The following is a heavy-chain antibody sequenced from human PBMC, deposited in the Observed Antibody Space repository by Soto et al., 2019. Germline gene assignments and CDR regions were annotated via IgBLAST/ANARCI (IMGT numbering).Heavy chain of an antibody. D-gene: IGHD2-2*01. V-gene: IGHV4-39*01. J-gene: IGHJ4*02. CDR2: IYYRGST. Sequence: SETLSLTCTVSGDSISSSRYYWGWVRQPPGKGLEWIGSIYYRGSTYYSPSLKSRVTISVDTSKNQFSLKLSSVTAADTAVYHCARHLHPTTGYCPSTSCYHFDYWDQGTLVTVSS. CDR3: ARHLHPTTGYCPSTSCYHFDY. CDR1: GDSISSSRYY.